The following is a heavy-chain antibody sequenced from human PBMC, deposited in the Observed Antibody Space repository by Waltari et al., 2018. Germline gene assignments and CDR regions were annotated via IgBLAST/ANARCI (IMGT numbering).Heavy chain of an antibody. CDR1: GFTFSTYT. D-gene: IGHD1-1*01. CDR3: ARDLEMSGGFDY. V-gene: IGHV3-30*04. CDR2: ISYDGGNK. J-gene: IGHJ4*02. Sequence: QVQLVESGGGVVQPGRSLRLSCAASGFTFSTYTMPWVRQAPGKGLEWVALISYDGGNKYYADSVKGRFTISRDNSKNTVYLQMNSLRVDDTAVYYCARDLEMSGGFDYWGQGTLVTVSS.